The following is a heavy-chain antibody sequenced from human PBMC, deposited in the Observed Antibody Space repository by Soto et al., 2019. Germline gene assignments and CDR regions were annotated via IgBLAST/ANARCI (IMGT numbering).Heavy chain of an antibody. D-gene: IGHD3-9*01. J-gene: IGHJ4*02. V-gene: IGHV4-39*01. Sequence: SETLSLTCTVSGGSISSSSYYWGWIRQPPGKGLEWIGSIYYSGSTYYNQSLKSRDTISLDKSKNQFSLKLNSVTAADLSLYFCARLEGLATISYYFDFWGQGALVTVSS. CDR1: GGSISSSSYY. CDR3: ARLEGLATISYYFDF. CDR2: IYYSGST.